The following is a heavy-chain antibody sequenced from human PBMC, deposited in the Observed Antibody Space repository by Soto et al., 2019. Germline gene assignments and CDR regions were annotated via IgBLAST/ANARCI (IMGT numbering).Heavy chain of an antibody. CDR2: IYWDDSK. CDR3: ALKGPEDWPLDY. J-gene: IGHJ4*02. V-gene: IGHV2-5*02. CDR1: GFSLSTSGVG. Sequence: QITLKESGPTLVRPTQTLTLTCAFSGFSLSTSGVGVGWIRQPPGKALEWLAVIYWDDSKHYSPSLRSRLTITKATSKNQVVLTMTNIDPLDTRTYYCALKGPEDWPLDYWGQGTLVTVSS. D-gene: IGHD3-9*01.